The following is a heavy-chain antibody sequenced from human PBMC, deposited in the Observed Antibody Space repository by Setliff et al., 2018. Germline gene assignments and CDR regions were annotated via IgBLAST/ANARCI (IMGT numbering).Heavy chain of an antibody. CDR2: MSYGGHT. CDR3: MRHWDYCGGNCPHNSIDF. D-gene: IGHD2-21*02. CDR1: GSSISANHY. Sequence: SDTLSLTCAVSGSSISANHYWGWVRQPPGKGLEWIGSMSYGGHTYYKPSLNSRATIFADTSKNSFSLKLTSVTAEDTALYFCMRHWDYCGGNCPHNSIDFWGQGALVTVSS. V-gene: IGHV4-39*01. J-gene: IGHJ4*02.